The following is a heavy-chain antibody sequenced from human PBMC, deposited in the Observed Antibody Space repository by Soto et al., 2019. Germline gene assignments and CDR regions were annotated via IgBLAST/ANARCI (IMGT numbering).Heavy chain of an antibody. Sequence: GGSLRLSCAASGFTFSSYAMHWVRQAPGKGLEWVAVISYDGSNKYYADSVKGRFTISRDNSKNTLYLQMNSLRAEDTAVYYCARVGYYDSSGYYDYWGQGTLVTVSS. CDR1: GFTFSSYA. J-gene: IGHJ4*02. V-gene: IGHV3-30-3*01. D-gene: IGHD3-22*01. CDR2: ISYDGSNK. CDR3: ARVGYYDSSGYYDY.